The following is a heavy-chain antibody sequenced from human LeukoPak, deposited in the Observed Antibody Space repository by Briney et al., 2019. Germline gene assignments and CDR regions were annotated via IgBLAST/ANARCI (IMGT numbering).Heavy chain of an antibody. CDR3: AKRRYDSSGHFDS. CDR2: ISGSGSYT. V-gene: IGHV3-23*01. Sequence: AGGSLTLSCAASGFTVSDYSMSWVRQAPGKGLEWVSAISGSGSYTDYADSVKGRFTISKDNSKNTLYMRMSSLRAEDTAVYYCAKRRYDSSGHFDSWGQGTLVTVSS. J-gene: IGHJ4*02. CDR1: GFTVSDYS. D-gene: IGHD3-22*01.